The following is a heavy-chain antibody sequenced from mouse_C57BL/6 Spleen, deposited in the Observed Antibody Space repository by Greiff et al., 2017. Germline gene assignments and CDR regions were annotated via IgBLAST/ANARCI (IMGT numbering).Heavy chain of an antibody. D-gene: IGHD1-1*01. CDR2: IYPGSGST. J-gene: IGHJ3*01. Sequence: QVQLKQSGAELVKPGASVKMSCKASGYTFTSYWITWVKQRPGQGLEWIGDIYPGSGSTNYNEKFKSKATLTVDTSSSTAYMQLSSLTSEDSAVYDCAREGDYYGSSSWFAYWGQGTLVTVSA. CDR3: AREGDYYGSSSWFAY. CDR1: GYTFTSYW. V-gene: IGHV1-55*01.